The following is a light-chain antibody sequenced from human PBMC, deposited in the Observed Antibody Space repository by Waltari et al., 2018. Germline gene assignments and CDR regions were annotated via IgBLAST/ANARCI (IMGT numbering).Light chain of an antibody. CDR2: GNN. J-gene: IGLJ2*01. Sequence: QSVLTQPPSVSGTPGQRVTISCSGSTSNIGDGHDVHWYQHLPGPAPKLLIYGNNNRPSGVPDRFSGSKSGTSASLAITGLQADDEADYFCQSFDNMLSGGVVFGGGTKLAVL. V-gene: IGLV1-40*01. CDR1: TSNIGDGHD. CDR3: QSFDNMLSGGVV.